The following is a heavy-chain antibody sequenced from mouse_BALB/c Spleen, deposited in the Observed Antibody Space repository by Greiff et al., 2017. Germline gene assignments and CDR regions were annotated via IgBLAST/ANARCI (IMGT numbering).Heavy chain of an antibody. CDR3: ARRAGGYDAGFAY. CDR1: GFSLSTSGMG. J-gene: IGHJ3*01. Sequence: QVTLKECGPGILQPSQTLSLTCSFSGFSLSTSGMGVSWLRQPSGKGLEWLAHIYWDDDKRYNPSLKSRLTISKDTSRNQVFLKINSVDTADTATYYCARRAGGYDAGFAYWGQGTLVTVSA. V-gene: IGHV8-12*01. CDR2: IYWDDDK. D-gene: IGHD2-2*01.